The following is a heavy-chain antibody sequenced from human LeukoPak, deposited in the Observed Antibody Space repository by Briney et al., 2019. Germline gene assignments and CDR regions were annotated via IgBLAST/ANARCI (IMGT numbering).Heavy chain of an antibody. Sequence: GESLKISCKGSGYSFTSYWIGWVRQMPGKGLEWMGIIYPGDSDTRYSPSFQGQATISADKSISTAYLQWSSLKASDTAMYYCARQGSSWYYWFDPWGQGTLVTVSS. D-gene: IGHD6-13*01. CDR1: GYSFTSYW. J-gene: IGHJ5*02. V-gene: IGHV5-51*01. CDR2: IYPGDSDT. CDR3: ARQGSSWYYWFDP.